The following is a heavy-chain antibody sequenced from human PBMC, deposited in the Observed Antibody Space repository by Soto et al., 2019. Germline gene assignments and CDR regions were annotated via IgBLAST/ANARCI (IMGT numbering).Heavy chain of an antibody. Sequence: QVQLQESGPGLVKPSETLSLTCTVSGDSLTRNYWSWIRQPPGKGLEWLAFIHNGQTTNYNPSLVGRVSVSVDTYKSQLSLNLNSVTAADTAVYYCARTVSGGFDYWGQGILVTVSS. CDR2: IHNGQTT. CDR1: GDSLTRNY. V-gene: IGHV4-59*01. CDR3: ARTVSGGFDY. J-gene: IGHJ4*01.